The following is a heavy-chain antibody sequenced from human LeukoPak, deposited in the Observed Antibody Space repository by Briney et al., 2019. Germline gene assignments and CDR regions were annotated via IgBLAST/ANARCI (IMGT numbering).Heavy chain of an antibody. J-gene: IGHJ4*02. D-gene: IGHD3-22*01. CDR2: INYKTDDGTT. Sequence: GRSLSLSRGVSGFTLKHAWMRCVSRPSGKGLECGSRINYKTDDGTTDYAAPVKGKYHIPRDDSKNMLYLQMNSLKTEATAVYYCTTVGSSRYYYYFDYWGQGKLVTVSS. CDR3: TTVGSSRYYYYFDY. V-gene: IGHV3-15*01. CDR1: GFTLKHAW.